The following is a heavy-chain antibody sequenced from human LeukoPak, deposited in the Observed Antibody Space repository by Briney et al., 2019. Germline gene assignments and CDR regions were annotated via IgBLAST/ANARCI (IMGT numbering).Heavy chain of an antibody. Sequence: SETLSLTCTVSGDSISSYYWGWIRQPPGKGLGWIGSIYYSGSTYYNPSLKSRVTISVDTSKNQFSLKLSSVTAADTAVYYCARGGYYGSGSFDYWGQGTLVTVSS. CDR3: ARGGYYGSGSFDY. CDR2: IYYSGST. CDR1: GDSISSYY. J-gene: IGHJ4*02. D-gene: IGHD3-10*01. V-gene: IGHV4-39*01.